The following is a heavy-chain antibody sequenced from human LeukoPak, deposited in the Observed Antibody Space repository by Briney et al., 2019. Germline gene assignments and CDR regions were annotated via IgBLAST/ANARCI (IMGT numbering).Heavy chain of an antibody. Sequence: GGSLRLSCAASGFTFNTYGMHWVRQAPGKGLEWVAFIRYDGSNKYYADSVKGRFTISRDNSKNTLYLQMNSLRAEDTAVYYCAKDRSSSGWYRKDYYYYMDVWGKGTTVTISS. V-gene: IGHV3-30*02. CDR2: IRYDGSNK. CDR1: GFTFNTYG. J-gene: IGHJ6*03. CDR3: AKDRSSSGWYRKDYYYYMDV. D-gene: IGHD6-19*01.